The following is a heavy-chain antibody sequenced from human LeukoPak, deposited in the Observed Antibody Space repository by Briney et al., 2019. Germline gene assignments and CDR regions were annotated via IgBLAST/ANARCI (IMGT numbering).Heavy chain of an antibody. CDR3: ARGPGDY. D-gene: IGHD1-14*01. Sequence: GGSLRLSCAASGFTFSYYAMNWVRQAPGKGLEWVSYISTSAYTIYYADSVKGRFTISRDNSKNALYLQMNSLRAEDTAVYYCARGPGDYWGQGTLVTVSS. CDR1: GFTFSYYA. V-gene: IGHV3-48*01. J-gene: IGHJ4*02. CDR2: ISTSAYTI.